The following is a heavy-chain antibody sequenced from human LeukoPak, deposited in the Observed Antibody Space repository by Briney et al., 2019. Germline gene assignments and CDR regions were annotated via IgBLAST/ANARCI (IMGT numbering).Heavy chain of an antibody. V-gene: IGHV1-8*01. CDR3: ARVKRFPTVWFDP. D-gene: IGHD3-10*01. Sequence: ASVKVSCKASGYTFSDYDINWVRQAAGQGLEGMGWMNPITGSTGYVQKFRGRIIMTRDTSITTAFMELTSLTSDDTAIYYCARVKRFPTVWFDPWGQGTLVSVSS. CDR1: GYTFSDYD. J-gene: IGHJ5*02. CDR2: MNPITGST.